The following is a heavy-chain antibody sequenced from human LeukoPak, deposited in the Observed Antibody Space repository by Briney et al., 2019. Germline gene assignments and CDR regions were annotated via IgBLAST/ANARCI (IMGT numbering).Heavy chain of an antibody. CDR1: GFTVSSNY. J-gene: IGHJ4*02. CDR2: IYSGGST. V-gene: IGHV3-66*01. CDR3: ARERNLEIAVAGTIFDY. Sequence: GGSLRLSCAASGFTVSSNYMSWVRQAPGKGLEWVSVIYSGGSTYYADSVKGRFTISRDNSKNTLYLQMKSLRAEDTAVYYCARERNLEIAVAGTIFDYWGQGTLVTVSS. D-gene: IGHD6-19*01.